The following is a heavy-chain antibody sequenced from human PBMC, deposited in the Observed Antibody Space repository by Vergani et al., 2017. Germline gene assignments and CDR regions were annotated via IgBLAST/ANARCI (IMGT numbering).Heavy chain of an antibody. CDR3: ARDYGDYALAYFQH. D-gene: IGHD4-17*01. V-gene: IGHV4-39*01. CDR1: NDSVSNTFYY. J-gene: IGHJ1*01. CDR2: IYYSGST. Sequence: QVQLQESGPGLVKPSETLSLTCTVSNDSVSNTFYYWGWIRQTPGKGLEWIGSIYYSGSTYYNPSLESRVTMSVDTSKSQFSLKLSSVTAADTAVYYCARDYGDYALAYFQHWGQGTLVTVSS.